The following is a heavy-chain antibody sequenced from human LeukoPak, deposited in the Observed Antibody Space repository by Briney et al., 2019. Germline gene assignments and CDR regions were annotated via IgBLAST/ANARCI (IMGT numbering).Heavy chain of an antibody. CDR3: ASSRGSQNAFDI. Sequence: GGSLRLSCAASGFTFSSYAMHWVRQAPGKGLEWVAVISYDGSNKYYADSVKGRFTISRDNSKNTLYLQMNSLRAEDTAVYYCASSRGSQNAFDIWGQGTMVTVSS. D-gene: IGHD3-16*01. CDR2: ISYDGSNK. V-gene: IGHV3-30-3*01. J-gene: IGHJ3*02. CDR1: GFTFSSYA.